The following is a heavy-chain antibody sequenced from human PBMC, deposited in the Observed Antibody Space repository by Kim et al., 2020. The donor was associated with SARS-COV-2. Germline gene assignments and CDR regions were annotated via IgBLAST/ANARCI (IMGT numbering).Heavy chain of an antibody. D-gene: IGHD3-22*01. CDR1: GLILGDFG. J-gene: IGHJ4*02. CDR3: ATDKCGYGIDY. CDR2: IWFDATSA. V-gene: IGHV3-33*03. Sequence: GGSLRLSCAASGLILGDFGMHWVRQAPGKGLEWVAVIWFDATSAGYADSVKGRFTISRDDSMNTLFLQMNSLRVEDTALYFCATDKCGYGIDYWGQGTLV.